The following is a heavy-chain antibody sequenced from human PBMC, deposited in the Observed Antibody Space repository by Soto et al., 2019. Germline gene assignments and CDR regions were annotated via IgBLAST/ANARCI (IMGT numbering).Heavy chain of an antibody. J-gene: IGHJ4*02. Sequence: QVQLQQWGAGLLKPSETLSLTCAVYGGSFSGSYWSWIRQPPGKGLEWIGEINDRGSTNYNPSLKSRVTLSVDTSKNQFTLKLSSVTAADTAVYYCASGRRTENYWGQGALVTVSS. V-gene: IGHV4-34*01. CDR3: ASGRRTENY. CDR2: INDRGST. CDR1: GGSFSGSY.